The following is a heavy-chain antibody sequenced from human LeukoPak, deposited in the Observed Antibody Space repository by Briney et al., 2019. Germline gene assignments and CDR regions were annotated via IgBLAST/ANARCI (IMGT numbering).Heavy chain of an antibody. CDR1: GGSISSYY. Sequence: SETLSLTCTVSGGSISSYYWSWIRQPPGKGLEWIGYIYYSGSTNYNPSLKSRVTISVDTSKNQFSLKLSSVTAADTAVYYCARFFPLEATPYDAFNIWGQGKMVTVFS. V-gene: IGHV4-59*01. CDR2: IYYSGST. CDR3: ARFFPLEATPYDAFNI. D-gene: IGHD5-12*01. J-gene: IGHJ3*02.